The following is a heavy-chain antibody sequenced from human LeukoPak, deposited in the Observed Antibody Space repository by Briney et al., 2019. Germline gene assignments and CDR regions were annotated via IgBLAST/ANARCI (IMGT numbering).Heavy chain of an antibody. CDR3: ARVLRYCSGGNCYSGGLGYMDV. D-gene: IGHD2-15*01. V-gene: IGHV3-23*01. CDR1: GFTFSSYA. CDR2: ISASGGST. J-gene: IGHJ6*03. Sequence: GGSLRLSCAASGFTFSSYAMTWVRQAPGKGLEWVSAISASGGSTYYADSVKGRFTISRDNAKNSLFLQMNSLRAEDTAVYYCARVLRYCSGGNCYSGGLGYMDVWGKGTTVTISS.